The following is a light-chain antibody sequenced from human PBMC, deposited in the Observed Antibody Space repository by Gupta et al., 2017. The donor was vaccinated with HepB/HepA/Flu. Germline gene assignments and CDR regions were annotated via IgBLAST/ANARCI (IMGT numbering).Light chain of an antibody. CDR2: AAS. CDR3: QKYNGAPWT. Sequence: DIQMTQSPSSLSASVGDRVTITSRASQGISNYLGWYQQKPGKVPKLLIYAASTLQSGVPSRFSGSGSGTDFTLTISSLQPEDVATYYCQKYNGAPWTFGQGTKVEIK. CDR1: QGISNY. V-gene: IGKV1-27*01. J-gene: IGKJ1*01.